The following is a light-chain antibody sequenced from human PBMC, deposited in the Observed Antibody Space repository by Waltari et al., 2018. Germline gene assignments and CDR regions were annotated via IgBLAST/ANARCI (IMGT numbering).Light chain of an antibody. CDR3: QSYDTSLSVV. J-gene: IGLJ3*02. CDR2: GSS. V-gene: IGLV1-40*01. CDR1: GSNIGAGYD. Sequence: QSVLTQPPSVSGAPGQRVTISCTGSGSNIGAGYDFPWYQHLPRAAPKLLIYGSSIRPLGVPDSFFGSTSGTSASLAITGLQAEDEGDYYCQSYDTSLSVVFGGGTKLTVL.